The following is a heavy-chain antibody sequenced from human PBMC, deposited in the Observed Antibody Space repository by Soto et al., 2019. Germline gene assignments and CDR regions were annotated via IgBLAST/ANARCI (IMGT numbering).Heavy chain of an antibody. Sequence: XESLRLSCAACGFTFSSYAMSWVRQAPGKGLEWVSAISGSGGSTYYADSVKGRFTISRDNSKNTLYLQMNSLRAEDTAVYYCANFIVGATKVGWFDPCAQRTLVTVSS. CDR2: ISGSGGST. CDR1: GFTFSSYA. D-gene: IGHD1-26*01. CDR3: ANFIVGATKVGWFDP. V-gene: IGHV3-23*01. J-gene: IGHJ5*02.